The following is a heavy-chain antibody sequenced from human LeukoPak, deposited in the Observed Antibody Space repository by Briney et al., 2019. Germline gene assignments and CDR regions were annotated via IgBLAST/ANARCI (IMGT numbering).Heavy chain of an antibody. CDR2: IYTSGST. J-gene: IGHJ4*02. V-gene: IGHV4-4*07. CDR3: ARVNSRGWPDRD. D-gene: IGHD6-19*01. CDR1: GGSISSYY. Sequence: SETLSLTCTVSGGSISSYYWSWIRQPAGKGLEWIGRIYTSGSTYYNPSLKSRVTMSVDTSKNQFSLKLSSVTAADTAVYYCARVNSRGWPDRDWGQGTLVTVSS.